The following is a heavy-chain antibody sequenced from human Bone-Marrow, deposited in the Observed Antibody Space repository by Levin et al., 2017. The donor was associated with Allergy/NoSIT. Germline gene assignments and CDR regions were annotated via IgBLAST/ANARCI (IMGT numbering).Heavy chain of an antibody. V-gene: IGHV4-30-4*01. CDR3: ARDTAFYDFWSGYPYWNFDL. CDR1: GGSFRSGHYY. Sequence: SQTLSLTCTVSGGSFRSGHYYWNWIRQPPGKGLEWIGNIYYSGSTYYNPSLKSRVAVSLDTSKNQLSLKLTSVTAADTAVYYCARDTAFYDFWSGYPYWNFDLWGRGTLVTVSS. D-gene: IGHD3-3*01. CDR2: IYYSGST. J-gene: IGHJ2*01.